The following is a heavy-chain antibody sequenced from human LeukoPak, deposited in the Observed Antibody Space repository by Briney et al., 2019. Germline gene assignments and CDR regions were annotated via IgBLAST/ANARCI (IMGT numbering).Heavy chain of an antibody. CDR1: GFTFSSYA. CDR3: AKALDIVVEDRNFDY. D-gene: IGHD2-2*03. CDR2: ISGSGGST. Sequence: PGGSLRLSCAASGFTFSSYAMSWFRQAPGKGLEWVSAISGSGGSTYYADSVKGRFTISRDNSKNTLYLQTNSLRAEDTAVYYCAKALDIVVEDRNFDYWGQGTLVTVSS. J-gene: IGHJ4*02. V-gene: IGHV3-23*01.